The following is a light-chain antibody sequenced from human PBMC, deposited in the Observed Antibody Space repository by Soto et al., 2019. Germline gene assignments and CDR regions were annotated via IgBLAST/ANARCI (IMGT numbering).Light chain of an antibody. Sequence: QSVLTQPASVSGSPGQSITISCTGTSNDVGAYNYVSWYQHHPGKVPKLLIYDVTNRPSGVSDRFSGSKSGNTASLTISGLQAEDEADYYCCSYSRTSPYVFGTGTKVTVL. J-gene: IGLJ1*01. V-gene: IGLV2-14*03. CDR3: CSYSRTSPYV. CDR1: SNDVGAYNY. CDR2: DVT.